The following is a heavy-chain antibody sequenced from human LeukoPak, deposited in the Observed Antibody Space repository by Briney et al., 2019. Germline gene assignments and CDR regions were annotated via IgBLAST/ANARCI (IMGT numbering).Heavy chain of an antibody. D-gene: IGHD3-22*01. J-gene: IGHJ4*02. CDR1: GYTLTNYA. CDR2: INPSGGST. V-gene: IGHV1-46*01. Sequence: ASVKVSCKASGYTLTNYAIHWVRQAPRQGLEWMGTINPSGGSTSYAQKFQGRVTMTRDTSTSTVYMELSSLRSEDTAVYYCARKVDYYDSSGDFDYWGQGTLVTVSS. CDR3: ARKVDYYDSSGDFDY.